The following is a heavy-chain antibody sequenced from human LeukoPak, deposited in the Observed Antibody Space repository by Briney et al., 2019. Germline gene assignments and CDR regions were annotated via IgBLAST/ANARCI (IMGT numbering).Heavy chain of an antibody. CDR1: GYTFTKYY. CDR3: ARGYCSGGSCYSVENWFDP. CDR2: INPSSGGT. V-gene: IGHV1-2*02. D-gene: IGHD2-15*01. Sequence: ASVKVSCKASGYTFTKYYMFWVRQAPGQGLEWMGWINPSSGGTDYAQKFQGRVTMTRDTSISTAYMELRRLRSDDTAMYYCARGYCSGGSCYSVENWFDPWGQGTLVTVSS. J-gene: IGHJ5*02.